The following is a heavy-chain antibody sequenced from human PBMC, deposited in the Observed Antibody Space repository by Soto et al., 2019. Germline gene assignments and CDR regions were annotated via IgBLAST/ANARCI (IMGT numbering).Heavy chain of an antibody. CDR2: IYWDDDK. V-gene: IGHV2-5*02. CDR1: GFSLSSNGMG. D-gene: IGHD1-1*01. CDR3: AHSRSYGTILTFDY. Sequence: QITLKESGPTLVKPTQTLTLTCTFSGFSLSSNGMGVGWIRQPPGKAPEWLALIYWDDDKRYSPSLKSRLTITTDTSKNQVVLTMTNMDPVDTATYYCAHSRSYGTILTFDYWGQGTLVTVSS. J-gene: IGHJ4*02.